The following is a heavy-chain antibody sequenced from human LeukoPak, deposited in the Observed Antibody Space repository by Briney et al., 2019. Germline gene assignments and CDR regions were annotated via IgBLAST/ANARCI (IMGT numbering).Heavy chain of an antibody. CDR1: GFPFRNYW. D-gene: IGHD6-19*01. V-gene: IGHV3-7*01. CDR3: ARVQGSSGPGIFEY. Sequence: GGSLRLFCAASGFPFRNYWMSWVRQARGKGLEGVANINQDGSEKYYVDSVKGRFNISRDNARSSLYLQMNSLRVEDTAVYYCARVQGSSGPGIFEYWGQGTLVPVSS. CDR2: INQDGSEK. J-gene: IGHJ4*02.